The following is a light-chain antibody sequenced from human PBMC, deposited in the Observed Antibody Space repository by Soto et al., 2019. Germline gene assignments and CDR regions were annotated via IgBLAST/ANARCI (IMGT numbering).Light chain of an antibody. CDR2: DVS. V-gene: IGKV1-5*01. Sequence: DIQLTQSPSTLSASVGDRVTITCRASQSVSSWLAWYQQKPGKAPKLLIFDVSNLESGVPSRFSGSGSGTEFTLTISSLHFDDFATYDCQQYDYSRTFGQGTKLEIK. CDR3: QQYDYSRT. CDR1: QSVSSW. J-gene: IGKJ1*01.